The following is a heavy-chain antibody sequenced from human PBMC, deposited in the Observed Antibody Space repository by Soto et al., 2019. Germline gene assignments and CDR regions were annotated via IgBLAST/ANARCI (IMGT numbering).Heavy chain of an antibody. CDR2: IIPIFGTS. Sequence: QVQLVQSGAEVKKPGSSVKVSCKASGGTFTNHAINWVRQAPGQGLEWMGVIIPIFGTSNYAQKFQGRVTITADESTRPAYMELSSLRSEDTAVYYCVRRQMREMATMLRDKWFDPWGQGTLVTVSA. CDR1: GGTFTNHA. V-gene: IGHV1-69*01. J-gene: IGHJ5*02. D-gene: IGHD5-12*01. CDR3: VRRQMREMATMLRDKWFDP.